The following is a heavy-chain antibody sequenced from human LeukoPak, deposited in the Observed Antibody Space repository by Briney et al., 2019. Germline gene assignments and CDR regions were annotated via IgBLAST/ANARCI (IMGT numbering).Heavy chain of an antibody. Sequence: GGSLRVSCAASGFTFSSYGMHWVRQAPGKGLEWVAVISYDGSNKYYADSVKGRFTISRDNSKNTLYLQMNSLRAEDTAVYFFAKSGRRHTIFWRHYFDYWGQGTLVTVSS. D-gene: IGHD3-9*01. CDR2: ISYDGSNK. CDR3: AKSGRRHTIFWRHYFDY. CDR1: GFTFSSYG. J-gene: IGHJ4*02. V-gene: IGHV3-30*18.